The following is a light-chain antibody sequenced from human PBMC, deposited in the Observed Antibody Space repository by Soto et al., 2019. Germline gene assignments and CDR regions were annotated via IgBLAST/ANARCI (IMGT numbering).Light chain of an antibody. Sequence: QSVLTQPPSASGTPGQRVTMSCSGSSSNIVSYSVSWYLHLPGTAPKLLIYSDNQRPSGVPDRFSGSKSGTSASLAISGLQSEDEVEYYCASWDDSLNGPVFGGGTKLTVL. J-gene: IGLJ3*02. CDR2: SDN. V-gene: IGLV1-44*01. CDR1: SSNIVSYS. CDR3: ASWDDSLNGPV.